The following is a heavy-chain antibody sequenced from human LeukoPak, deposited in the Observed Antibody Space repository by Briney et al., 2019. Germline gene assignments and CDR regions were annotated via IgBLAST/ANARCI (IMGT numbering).Heavy chain of an antibody. CDR1: GGSISSGDYY. J-gene: IGHJ4*02. CDR2: IYYSGST. D-gene: IGHD5-24*01. V-gene: IGHV4-30-4*08. Sequence: SQTPSLTCTVSGGSISSGDYYWSWIRQPPGKGLEWIGYIYYSGSTYYNPSFKSRVTISVDTSKNQFSLKLSSVTAADTAVYYCARAPDGLYDYWGQGTLVTVSS. CDR3: ARAPDGLYDY.